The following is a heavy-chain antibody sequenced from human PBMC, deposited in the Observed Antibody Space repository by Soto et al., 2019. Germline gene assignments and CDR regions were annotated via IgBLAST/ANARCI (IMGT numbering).Heavy chain of an antibody. CDR1: GGSISSSSYY. Sequence: PSETLSLTCTVSGGSISSSSYYWGWIRQPPGKGLEWIGSIYYSGSTYYNPSLKSRVTISVDTSKNQFSLKLSSVTAADTAVYYCARHLRWFGDHDDWFDPWGQGTLVTVSS. J-gene: IGHJ5*02. V-gene: IGHV4-39*01. D-gene: IGHD3-10*01. CDR3: ARHLRWFGDHDDWFDP. CDR2: IYYSGST.